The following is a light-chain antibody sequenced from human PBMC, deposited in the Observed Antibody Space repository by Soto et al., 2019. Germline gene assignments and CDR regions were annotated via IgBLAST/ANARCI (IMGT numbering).Light chain of an antibody. J-gene: IGLJ3*02. CDR2: EVS. V-gene: IGLV2-14*03. CDR3: TSFTSSNTWV. CDR1: SSDVGGYNY. Sequence: QSALTQPASVSGSPGQSITISCTGTSSDVGGYNYVSWFQQHPGKAPTLKIYEVSNRPSGVSNRFSGSKSGYTASLTISELQAEDEADYYCTSFTSSNTWVFGGGTKVTVL.